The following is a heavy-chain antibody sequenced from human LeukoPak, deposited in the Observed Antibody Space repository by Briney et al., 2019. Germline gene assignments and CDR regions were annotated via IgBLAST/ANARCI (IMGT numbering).Heavy chain of an antibody. D-gene: IGHD6-13*01. CDR1: GFTFSDYY. Sequence: GGSLRLSCAASGFTFSDYYMSWIRQAPGKGLEWVSYISSSGSTIYYADSVKGRFTISRDNAKNSLYLQMNSLRAEDTALYYCARDMRYSSSWTFDYWGQGTLVTVSS. J-gene: IGHJ4*02. V-gene: IGHV3-11*01. CDR2: ISSSGSTI. CDR3: ARDMRYSSSWTFDY.